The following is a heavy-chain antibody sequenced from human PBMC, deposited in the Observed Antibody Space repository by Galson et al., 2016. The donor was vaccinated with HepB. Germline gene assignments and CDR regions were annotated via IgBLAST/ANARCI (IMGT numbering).Heavy chain of an antibody. Sequence: SVKVSCKASGYTFIRCGISWVRQAPGQGLEWLGWISIYNGNTNYAPKIQGRVTMTADTSTTTAYMELRSLISDDSAVYYCARGPHYDFWSGSQPDYWGQGTLVTVSS. V-gene: IGHV1-18*01. CDR2: ISIYNGNT. CDR1: GYTFIRCG. J-gene: IGHJ4*02. CDR3: ARGPHYDFWSGSQPDY. D-gene: IGHD3-3*01.